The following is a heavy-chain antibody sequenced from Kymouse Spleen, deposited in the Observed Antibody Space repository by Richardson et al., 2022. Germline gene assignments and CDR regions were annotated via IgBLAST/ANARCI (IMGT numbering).Heavy chain of an antibody. CDR2: IYYSGST. Sequence: QLQLQESGPGLVKPSETLSLTCTVSGGSISSSSYYWGWIRQPPGKGLEWIGSIYYSGSTYYNPSLKSRVTISVDTSKNQFSLKLSSVTAADTAVYYCARRDYDILTGYYNDNWFDPWGQGTLVTVSS. V-gene: IGHV4-39*01. CDR1: GGSISSSSYY. J-gene: IGHJ5*02. CDR3: ARRDYDILTGYYNDNWFDP. D-gene: IGHD3-9*01.